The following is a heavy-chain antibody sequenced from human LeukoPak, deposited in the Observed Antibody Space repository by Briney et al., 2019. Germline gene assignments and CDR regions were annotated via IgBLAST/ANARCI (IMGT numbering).Heavy chain of an antibody. V-gene: IGHV4-59*01. Sequence: YIYYSGSTNYNPSLKSRVTISVDTSKNQFSLKLSSVTAADTAVYYCARAVRENYYYYGMDVWGQGTTVTVSS. CDR3: ARAVRENYYYYGMDV. J-gene: IGHJ6*02. CDR2: IYYSGST. D-gene: IGHD3-10*01.